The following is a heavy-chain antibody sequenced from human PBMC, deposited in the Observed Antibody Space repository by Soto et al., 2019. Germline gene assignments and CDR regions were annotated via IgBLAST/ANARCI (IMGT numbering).Heavy chain of an antibody. CDR2: IYYSGST. Sequence: KPSETLSLTCTVSGGSISSYYWSWIRQPPGTGLEWIGYIYYSGSTNYNPSLKSRVTISVDTSKNQFSLKLSSVTAADTAVYYCARDEREYSSSRRHGGFDPWGQGTLVTVSS. J-gene: IGHJ5*02. D-gene: IGHD6-6*01. V-gene: IGHV4-59*01. CDR1: GGSISSYY. CDR3: ARDEREYSSSRRHGGFDP.